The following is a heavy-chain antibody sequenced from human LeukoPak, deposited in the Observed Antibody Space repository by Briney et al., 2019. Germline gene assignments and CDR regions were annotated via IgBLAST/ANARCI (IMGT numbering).Heavy chain of an antibody. CDR1: GGSISSYY. V-gene: IGHV4-59*12. Sequence: SETLSLTCTVSGGSISSYYWSWIRQPPGKGLEWIGYIYYSGSTNYNPSLKSRVTISVDTSKNQFSLKLSSVTAADTAVYYCARRIVVVPAAIRSLRYYYYMDVWGKGTTVTISS. CDR3: ARRIVVVPAAIRSLRYYYYMDV. J-gene: IGHJ6*03. D-gene: IGHD2-2*02. CDR2: IYYSGST.